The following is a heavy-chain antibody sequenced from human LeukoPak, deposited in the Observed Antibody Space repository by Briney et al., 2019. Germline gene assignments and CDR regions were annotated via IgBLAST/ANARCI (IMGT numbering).Heavy chain of an antibody. CDR1: GGSISSSGFY. CDR3: ATSGWYLLPGVY. J-gene: IGHJ4*02. CDR2: FYYSGST. V-gene: IGHV4-39*01. Sequence: SETLSLTCSVSGGSISSSGFYWGWIRQPPGKGLEWIGNFYYSGSTYYNPSLKSRVTISVDTSKNQFSLKLSSVTAADTAVYYCATSGWYLLPGVYWGQGTLVTVSS. D-gene: IGHD6-19*01.